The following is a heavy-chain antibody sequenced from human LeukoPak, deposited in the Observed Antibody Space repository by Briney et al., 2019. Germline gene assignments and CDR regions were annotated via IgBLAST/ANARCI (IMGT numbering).Heavy chain of an antibody. CDR1: GGSISSSSYF. J-gene: IGHJ5*02. CDR2: IFYSGST. Sequence: PSETLSLTCSVSGGSISSSSYFWGWIRQPPGKGLEWIGSIFYSGSTYYSPSLKSRVTISVDTSKNQFSLKLTSVTAADTAVYXXXXXXXEXXGIALIRGVRAPSYNWFDPWGHGTLVTVSS. D-gene: IGHD3-10*01. V-gene: IGHV4-39*07. CDR3: XXXXXEXXGIALIRGVRAPSYNWFDP.